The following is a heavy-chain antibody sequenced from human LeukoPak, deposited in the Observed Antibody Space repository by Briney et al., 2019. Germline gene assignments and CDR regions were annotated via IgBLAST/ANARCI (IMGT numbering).Heavy chain of an antibody. V-gene: IGHV3-30*02. CDR1: GFTFSSYG. D-gene: IGHD3-10*01. Sequence: QPGGSLRLSCAASGFTFSSYGMHWVRQAPGKGLEWVAFIRYDGSNKYYADSVKGRFTISRDNAKNTLYLQMNSLRAEDTAVYYCTVITMVRGVIIDYWGQGTLVTVSS. J-gene: IGHJ4*02. CDR2: IRYDGSNK. CDR3: TVITMVRGVIIDY.